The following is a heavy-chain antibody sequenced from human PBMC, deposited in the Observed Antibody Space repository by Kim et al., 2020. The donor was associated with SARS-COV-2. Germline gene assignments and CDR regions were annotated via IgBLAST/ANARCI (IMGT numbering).Heavy chain of an antibody. J-gene: IGHJ6*02. CDR2: ISYDGSNK. D-gene: IGHD1-26*01. V-gene: IGHV3-30*18. Sequence: GGSLRLSCAASGFTFSSYGMHWVRQAPGKGLEWVAVISYDGSNKYYADSVKGRFTISRDNSKNTLYLQMNSLRAEDTAVYYCAKDIIVGDYTYGMDVWGQWTTVTVSS. CDR3: AKDIIVGDYTYGMDV. CDR1: GFTFSSYG.